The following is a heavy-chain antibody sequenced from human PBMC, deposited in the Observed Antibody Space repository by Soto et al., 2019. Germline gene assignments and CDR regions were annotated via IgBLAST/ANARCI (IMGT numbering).Heavy chain of an antibody. D-gene: IGHD1-7*01. CDR2: FDPEDGET. V-gene: IGHV1-24*01. Sequence: ASVKVSCKVSGYTLTELSMHWVRQAPGKGLEWMGGFDPEDGETIYAQKFQRGVTMTEDTSTDTAYMELSSLRSEDTAVYYCATWYNWNYLFWGQGTLVTVSS. CDR1: GYTLTELS. CDR3: ATWYNWNYLF. J-gene: IGHJ4*02.